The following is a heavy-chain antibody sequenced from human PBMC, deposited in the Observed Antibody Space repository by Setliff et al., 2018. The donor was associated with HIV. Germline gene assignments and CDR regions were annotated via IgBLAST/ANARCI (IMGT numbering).Heavy chain of an antibody. CDR2: VLSSGSA. V-gene: IGHV4-59*08. CDR3: ARGILFFYYMDI. J-gene: IGHJ6*03. D-gene: IGHD2-21*01. CDR1: GASMSSYF. Sequence: SETLSLTCTVPGASMSSYFWSWVRQTPGKGLEWIGYVLSSGSATYNPSLKSRVAMSVDTSKNQFSLSLASPTAADTAVYYCARGILFFYYMDIWGRGTTVTVSS.